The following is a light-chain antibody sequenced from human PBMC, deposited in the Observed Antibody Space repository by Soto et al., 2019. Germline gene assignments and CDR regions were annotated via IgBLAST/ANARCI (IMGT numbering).Light chain of an antibody. Sequence: ELVMTQSPATLSVSPGERATLSCRASQSISSNLAWYQQKPGQAPRLLIYGASTRATGVPARFSGSGSGTEFTLTISSLQSEDFAVCYCQQYNNWPGTFGQGTKVEIK. CDR2: GAS. V-gene: IGKV3-15*01. J-gene: IGKJ1*01. CDR1: QSISSN. CDR3: QQYNNWPGT.